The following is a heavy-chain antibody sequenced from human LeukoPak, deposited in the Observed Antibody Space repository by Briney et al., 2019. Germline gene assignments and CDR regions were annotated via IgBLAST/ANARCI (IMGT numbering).Heavy chain of an antibody. CDR2: VSDTGDST. D-gene: IGHD6-19*01. Sequence: GGSLRLSCTASGFTFTTYAMSWVHQAPGKGLESVSTVSDTGDSTYYADSVKGRFTISRDNSKDTLYLQMDSLRAEDTAVYYCTQVRYNSGWQLDYWGQGTLVTVSS. CDR1: GFTFTTYA. CDR3: TQVRYNSGWQLDY. V-gene: IGHV3-23*01. J-gene: IGHJ4*02.